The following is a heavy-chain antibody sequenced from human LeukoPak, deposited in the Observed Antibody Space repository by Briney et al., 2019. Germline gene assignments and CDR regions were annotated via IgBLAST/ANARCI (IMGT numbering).Heavy chain of an antibody. Sequence: PGGSLRLSCAAPGFTFSSYAMNWVRQAPGKGLEWVSGISGSGANTYYADSVKGRFTISRDNSKNTLYLQMNSLRAEDTAVYYCARVGRYIIAAGFGAFDIWGQGTTVTVSS. CDR3: ARVGRYIIAAGFGAFDI. CDR1: GFTFSSYA. J-gene: IGHJ3*02. D-gene: IGHD6-25*01. CDR2: ISGSGANT. V-gene: IGHV3-23*01.